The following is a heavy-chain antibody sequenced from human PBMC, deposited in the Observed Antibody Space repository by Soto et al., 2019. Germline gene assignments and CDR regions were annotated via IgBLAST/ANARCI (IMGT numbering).Heavy chain of an antibody. Sequence: QVQLQESGPGLVKPSQTLSLTCTVSGGSISSGGYYWSWIRQHPGKGLEWIGYIYYSGSTYYNPFLKSRVTISVDTSKNQFSLKLSSVTAADTAVYYCARWRKQLGRGNWFDPWGQGTLVTVSS. J-gene: IGHJ5*02. D-gene: IGHD6-6*01. CDR3: ARWRKQLGRGNWFDP. CDR2: IYYSGST. CDR1: GGSISSGGYY. V-gene: IGHV4-31*03.